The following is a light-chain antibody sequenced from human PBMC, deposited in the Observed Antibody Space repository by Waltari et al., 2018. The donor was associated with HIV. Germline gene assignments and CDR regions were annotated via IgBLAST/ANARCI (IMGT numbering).Light chain of an antibody. Sequence: QSALTQPRSVSGSPGQSVTISCTGTSSDVGGYDSVSWYLQHPGKVPKLIIYEVIKRPAGVPDRFSGPKSGNTASLILPRLQTEDEADYFCCSYAGTYTYVLFGGGTKLTVL. V-gene: IGLV2-11*01. J-gene: IGLJ3*02. CDR3: CSYAGTYTYVL. CDR1: SSDVGGYDS. CDR2: EVI.